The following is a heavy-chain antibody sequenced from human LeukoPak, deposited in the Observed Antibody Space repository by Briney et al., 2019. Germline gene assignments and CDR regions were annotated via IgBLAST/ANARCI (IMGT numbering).Heavy chain of an antibody. J-gene: IGHJ4*02. CDR1: GFTFSSYA. D-gene: IGHD5-24*01. CDR2: ISYDGSNK. Sequence: GGSLRLSCAASGFTFSSYAMHWVRQAPGKGLEWVAVISYDGSNKYYADSVKGRFTISRDNSKNTLYLQMNSLRAEDTAVYYCATQMATTGPYYFDYWGQGTLVTVSS. CDR3: ATQMATTGPYYFDY. V-gene: IGHV3-30*04.